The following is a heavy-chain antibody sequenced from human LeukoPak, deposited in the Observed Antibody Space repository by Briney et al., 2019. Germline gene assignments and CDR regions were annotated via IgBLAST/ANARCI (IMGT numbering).Heavy chain of an antibody. CDR1: GGTFSSYA. CDR2: IIPIFGTA. D-gene: IGHD3-10*01. J-gene: IGHJ4*02. V-gene: IGHV1-69*05. Sequence: GSSVKVSFKASGGTFSSYAYSWVRQAPGPGLEWMGRIIPIFGTANYEQQFLGRVTITTDDSTSTAYMVLSSLSSEETAVYYCAITMVGGVMRGNFDYWGQGTLVTVSS. CDR3: AITMVGGVMRGNFDY.